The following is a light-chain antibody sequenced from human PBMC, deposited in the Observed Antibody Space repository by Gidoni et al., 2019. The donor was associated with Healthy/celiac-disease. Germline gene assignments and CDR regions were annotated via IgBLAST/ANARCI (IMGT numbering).Light chain of an antibody. J-gene: IGLJ2*01. CDR2: QDS. CDR3: QAWDSSTASV. Sequence: SYELTQPPSVSVSPGQTASITCSGDKLGDKYACWYQQKPGQSPVLVIYQDSKRPSGIPERFSGSHSGNTATLTISGTQAMDEADYYCQAWDSSTASVFGGGTKLTVL. CDR1: KLGDKY. V-gene: IGLV3-1*01.